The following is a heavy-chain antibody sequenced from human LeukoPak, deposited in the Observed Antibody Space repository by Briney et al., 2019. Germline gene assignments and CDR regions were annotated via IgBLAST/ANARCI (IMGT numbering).Heavy chain of an antibody. D-gene: IGHD2-21*02. CDR3: ARQPYCGGDCYFYDN. CDR2: IYSSGST. Sequence: SETLSLTCTVSGGSISSSYYYWGWIRQPPGKGLEWIGSIYSSGSTYYNPSLKSRVTISVDTSKNQFSLKLTSVTAADTAVYYCARQPYCGGDCYFYDNWGQGTLVTVSS. V-gene: IGHV4-39*01. CDR1: GGSISSSYYY. J-gene: IGHJ4*02.